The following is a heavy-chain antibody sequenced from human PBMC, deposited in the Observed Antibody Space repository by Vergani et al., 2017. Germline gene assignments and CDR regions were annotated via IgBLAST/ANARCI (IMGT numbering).Heavy chain of an antibody. V-gene: IGHV4-4*07. CDR2: LCPSGST. CDR1: GASIRNYH. CDR3: ATGAGPFDI. Sequence: QLQLQESGPGLVRPSETLSLTCTVSGASIRNYHWSWIRQPAGKGLEWIGRLCPSGSTNYKPSLKSRVTMSIDTSKNQFSLKLTSVTAADTAVYYCATGAGPFDIWGQGTLVTVSS. D-gene: IGHD7-27*01. J-gene: IGHJ4*02.